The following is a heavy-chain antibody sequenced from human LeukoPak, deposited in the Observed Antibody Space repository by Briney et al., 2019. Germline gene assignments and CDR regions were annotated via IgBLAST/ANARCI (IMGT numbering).Heavy chain of an antibody. J-gene: IGHJ4*02. CDR3: ARDGGPDYGDYHFDC. Sequence: PAGGSLRLSCAASGFTFSSYSMNWVRQAPGKGLEWVAIISYDGSNKYYADSVKGRFTISRDNSKNTLYLQMNSLRAEDTAVYYCARDGGPDYGDYHFDCWGQGTLVTVSS. CDR2: ISYDGSNK. V-gene: IGHV3-30*03. D-gene: IGHD4-17*01. CDR1: GFTFSSYS.